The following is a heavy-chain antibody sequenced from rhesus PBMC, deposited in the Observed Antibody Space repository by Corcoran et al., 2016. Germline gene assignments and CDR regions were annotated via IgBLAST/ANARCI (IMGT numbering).Heavy chain of an antibody. CDR2: IYGSSGHT. J-gene: IGHJ3*01. V-gene: IGHV4S7*01. CDR1: GGSISSGYG. Sequence: QVQLQESGPGLVKPSETLSLTCAVSGGSISSGYGWSWIRQPPGKGLEWMGYIYGSSGHTDYNPSLNSRVTIAKDTSKNQFSLKLSSVTAADTAVYYCARITVVVRTAPRNAFDFWGQGLRVTVSS. D-gene: IGHD2-15*01. CDR3: ARITVVVRTAPRNAFDF.